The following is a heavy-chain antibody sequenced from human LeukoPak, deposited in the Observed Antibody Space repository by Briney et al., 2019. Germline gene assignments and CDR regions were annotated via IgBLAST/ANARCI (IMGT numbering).Heavy chain of an antibody. Sequence: GGSLRLSCAASGFTFSSYAMSWVRQAPGKGLEWVSAISGSGGSTYYADSVKGRFTISRDNSKNTLYLQMTSLRAEDTAVYYCAKTPSGLVRPYYYYMDVWGKGTTVTVSS. D-gene: IGHD6-6*01. V-gene: IGHV3-23*01. CDR1: GFTFSSYA. CDR2: ISGSGGST. CDR3: AKTPSGLVRPYYYYMDV. J-gene: IGHJ6*03.